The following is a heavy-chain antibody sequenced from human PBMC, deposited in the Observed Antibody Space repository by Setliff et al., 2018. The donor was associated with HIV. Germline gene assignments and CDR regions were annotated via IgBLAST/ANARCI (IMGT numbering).Heavy chain of an antibody. CDR2: ISSYNGNT. CDR3: ARVSRSGWFFDW. V-gene: IGHV1-18*01. Sequence: PGPSVKVSCKASGYNFSSNGISWVRQAPGQGLEWMGWISSYNGNTKYAQKVQDRVTMTKDTSTSTAYMELRSLRSDDTAVYYCARVSRSGWFFDWWGQGSLVTVPQ. D-gene: IGHD6-19*01. J-gene: IGHJ4*02. CDR1: GYNFSSNG.